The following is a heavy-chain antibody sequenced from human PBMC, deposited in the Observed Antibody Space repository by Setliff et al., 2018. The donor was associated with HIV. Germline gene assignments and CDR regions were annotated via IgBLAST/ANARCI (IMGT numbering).Heavy chain of an antibody. J-gene: IGHJ4*02. D-gene: IGHD4-4*01. CDR2: INPNSGGI. CDR3: AREGGGCDYNTYIGLDS. Sequence: ASVKVSCKASGYTFIDYYIYWVRQAPGQGLEWMGRINPNSGGINYAQKFQGRVAMTRDTSISTAFMELSSLTFDDTALYYCAREGGGCDYNTYIGLDSWGQGTLVTVSS. CDR1: GYTFIDYY. V-gene: IGHV1-2*06.